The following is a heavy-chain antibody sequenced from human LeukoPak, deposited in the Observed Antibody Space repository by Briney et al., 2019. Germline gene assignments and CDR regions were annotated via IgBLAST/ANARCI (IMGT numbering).Heavy chain of an antibody. J-gene: IGHJ4*02. CDR3: ARGRIAMVRGVIGPLDY. V-gene: IGHV1-18*01. Sequence: NGNTNYAQKLQGRVTMTTDTSTSTAYMELRSLRSDDTGVYSCARGRIAMVRGVIGPLDYWGQGTLVTVSS. D-gene: IGHD3-10*01. CDR2: NGNT.